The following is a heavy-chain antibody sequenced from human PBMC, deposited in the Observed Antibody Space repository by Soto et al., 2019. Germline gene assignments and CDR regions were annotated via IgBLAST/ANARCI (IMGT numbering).Heavy chain of an antibody. CDR1: GYTFTSYG. Sequence: QVQLVQSGAEVKKPGASVKVSCKASGYTFTSYGISWVRQAPGQGLEWMGWISAYNGNTNYAQKLQGRVTMTTDTSTSTAYRELRSLSSDDTAVYYCARDLPGRDYIAAAYAFDIWGQGTMVTVSS. V-gene: IGHV1-18*01. CDR2: ISAYNGNT. D-gene: IGHD6-13*01. J-gene: IGHJ3*02. CDR3: ARDLPGRDYIAAAYAFDI.